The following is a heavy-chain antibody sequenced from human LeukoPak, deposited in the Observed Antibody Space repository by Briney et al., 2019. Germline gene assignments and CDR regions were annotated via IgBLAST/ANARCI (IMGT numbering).Heavy chain of an antibody. D-gene: IGHD3-3*01. CDR3: ARGRITIFGVVIPHFDN. Sequence: PSETLSPTCTVSRGSISSYYWSWIRQPPGKGLEWIGYIDNSGNTNSNPSLKSRVTMSVDTSENQFSLKLSSVIAADTAVYYCARGRITIFGVVIPHFDNWGQGTPVTVSS. J-gene: IGHJ4*02. V-gene: IGHV4-59*01. CDR2: IDNSGNT. CDR1: RGSISSYY.